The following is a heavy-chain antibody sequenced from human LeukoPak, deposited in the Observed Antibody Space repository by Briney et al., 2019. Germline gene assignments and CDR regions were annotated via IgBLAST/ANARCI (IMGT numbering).Heavy chain of an antibody. V-gene: IGHV3-7*01. CDR2: IKQAGSEK. J-gene: IGHJ4*02. CDR3: ATYITMVRGPKYYFDY. CDR1: GFTFRRYW. Sequence: PGGSLRLSCAASGFTFRRYWMSWVRQAPGKGLEWVANIKQAGSEKYYVDSVKGRFTISRDNAKNSLYLQMNSLRAEDTAVYYCATYITMVRGPKYYFDYWGQGILVTVSS. D-gene: IGHD3-10*01.